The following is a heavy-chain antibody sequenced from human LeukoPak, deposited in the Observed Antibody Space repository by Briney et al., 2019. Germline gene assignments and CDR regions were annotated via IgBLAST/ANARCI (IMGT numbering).Heavy chain of an antibody. CDR3: ARVTMVRGVILNYYYYYGMDV. J-gene: IGHJ6*02. CDR1: GGSISSYY. V-gene: IGHV4-59*01. D-gene: IGHD3-10*01. Sequence: PSETLSLTCTVSGGSISSYYWSWIRQPPGKGLEWIGYIYYSGSTNYSPSLKSRVTISVDTSKNQFSLKLSSVTAADTAVYYCARVTMVRGVILNYYYYYGMDVWGQGTTVTVSS. CDR2: IYYSGST.